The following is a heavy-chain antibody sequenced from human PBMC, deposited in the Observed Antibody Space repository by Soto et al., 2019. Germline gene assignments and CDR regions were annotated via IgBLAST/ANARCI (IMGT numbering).Heavy chain of an antibody. J-gene: IGHJ4*02. V-gene: IGHV5-51*01. CDR2: IYPADSDT. D-gene: IGHD6-19*01. CDR1: GYSFTSYW. CDR3: FRKSVAGYYQLYY. Sequence: GESLKISCKGSGYSFTSYWIGWVRQMPGKGLEWMGIIYPADSDTRYSPSFQGQVTISADKSISTAYLQWSSLKASDTAMYYCFRKSVAGYYQLYYWGQGTLVTVSS.